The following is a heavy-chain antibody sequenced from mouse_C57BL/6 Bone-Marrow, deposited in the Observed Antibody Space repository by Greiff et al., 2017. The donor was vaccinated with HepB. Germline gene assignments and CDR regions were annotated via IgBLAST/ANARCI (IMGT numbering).Heavy chain of an antibody. CDR2: IRSKSNNYAT. D-gene: IGHD1-1*01. V-gene: IGHV10-1*01. Sequence: DVKLVESGGGLVQPKGSLKLSCAASGFSFNTYAMNWVRQAPGKGLEWVARIRSKSNNYATYYADSVKDGFTISRDDSESMLYLQMNNLKTEDTAMYYCVRHEGYGTGFDYWGQGTTLTVSS. J-gene: IGHJ2*01. CDR3: VRHEGYGTGFDY. CDR1: GFSFNTYA.